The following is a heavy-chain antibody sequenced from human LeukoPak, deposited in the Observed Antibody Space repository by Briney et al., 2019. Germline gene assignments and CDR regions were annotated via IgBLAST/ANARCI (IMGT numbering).Heavy chain of an antibody. Sequence: ASVKVSCKVSGYTLTELSMHWVRQAPGKGLEWMGGLDPEDGEIIYAQKFQGRVTMTEDTSTDTAYMELSSLRSEDTAVYYCATDPYYYGSGSYYNKSGWFDPWGQGTLVTVSS. CDR1: GYTLTELS. CDR2: LDPEDGEI. D-gene: IGHD3-10*01. V-gene: IGHV1-24*01. J-gene: IGHJ5*02. CDR3: ATDPYYYGSGSYYNKSGWFDP.